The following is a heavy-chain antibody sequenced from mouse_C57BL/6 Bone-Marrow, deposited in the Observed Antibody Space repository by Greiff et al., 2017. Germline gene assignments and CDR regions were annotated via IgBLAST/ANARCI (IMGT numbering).Heavy chain of an antibody. V-gene: IGHV1-5*01. CDR3: TRHYGSSTGAY. CDR1: GYTFTSYW. J-gene: IGHJ3*01. CDR2: IYPGNSDT. D-gene: IGHD1-1*01. Sequence: EVQLQQSGTVLARPGASVKMSCKTSGYTFTSYWMHWVKQRPGQGLEWIGAIYPGNSDTSYNQKFKGKAKLTAVTSASTAYMELSSLTNEDSAVYYCTRHYGSSTGAYWGQGTLVTVSA.